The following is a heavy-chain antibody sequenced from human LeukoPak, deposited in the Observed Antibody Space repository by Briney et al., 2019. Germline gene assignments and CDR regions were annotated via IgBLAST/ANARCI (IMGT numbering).Heavy chain of an antibody. CDR1: RVIVRNAG. V-gene: IGHV3-15*01. J-gene: IGHJ4*02. CDR2: IKSKIDGGKP. CDR3: ASDDPCVVGERFDY. Sequence: PGGSLRLSWADFRVIVRNAGMGCGRQAPGKGLEWVGRIKSKIDGGKPDYPAPVKGRFTISRDDSKNTVDLQTRSLRTDDTGMYYCASDDPCVVGERFDYGGQGTQVTVSS.